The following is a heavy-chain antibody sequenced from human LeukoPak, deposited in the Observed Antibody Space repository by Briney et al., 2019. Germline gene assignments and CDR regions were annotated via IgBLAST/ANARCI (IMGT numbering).Heavy chain of an antibody. Sequence: GGSLRLSCAASGFTFDDYAMHWVRQAPGKGLEWVSGISWNSGSIGYADSVKGRFTISRDNAKNSLYLQMNSLRAEDTALYYCAKADRGYSYGFMDYWGQGTLVTVSS. CDR1: GFTFDDYA. V-gene: IGHV3-9*01. CDR3: AKADRGYSYGFMDY. CDR2: ISWNSGSI. D-gene: IGHD5-18*01. J-gene: IGHJ4*02.